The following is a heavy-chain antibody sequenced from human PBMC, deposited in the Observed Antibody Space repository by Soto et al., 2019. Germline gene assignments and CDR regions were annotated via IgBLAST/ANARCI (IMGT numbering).Heavy chain of an antibody. CDR3: ARDGGIAAAGTIDY. J-gene: IGHJ4*02. Sequence: VQLVQSGAEVKKPGASVKVSCKASGYTYTSYAMHWVRQAPGQRLERMGWINAGNGNTKYSQKFQGRVTITRDTSASKDYMELSSLRSEDTAVYYCARDGGIAAAGTIDYWGQGTLVTVSS. V-gene: IGHV1-3*01. CDR2: INAGNGNT. CDR1: GYTYTSYA. D-gene: IGHD6-13*01.